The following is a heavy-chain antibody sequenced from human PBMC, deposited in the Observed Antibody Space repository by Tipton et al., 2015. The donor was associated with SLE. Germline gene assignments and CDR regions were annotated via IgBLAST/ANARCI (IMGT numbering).Heavy chain of an antibody. CDR1: GDSISNGDDY. D-gene: IGHD2-2*01. Sequence: TLSLTCTVSGDSISNGDDYWSWIRQPPGKGLAWIGNIYYGGGTYYNPSLESRVTISLDTSKNQFSLKLNSVTAADTAVYYRARSTDQNWFDPWGQGTLVTVSS. V-gene: IGHV4-31*03. J-gene: IGHJ5*02. CDR3: ARSTDQNWFDP. CDR2: IYYGGGT.